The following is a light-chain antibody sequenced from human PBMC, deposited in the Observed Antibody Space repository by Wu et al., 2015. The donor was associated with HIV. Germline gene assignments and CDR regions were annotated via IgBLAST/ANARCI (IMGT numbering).Light chain of an antibody. J-gene: IGKJ2*01. CDR2: GAT. V-gene: IGKV1-39*01. Sequence: SLSASVGDRVSXPXRASQTISNXLNWYQHKPGKAPKLLIHGATTLQSGVPSRFSGSGSGTDFTLTINSLQPEDFATYYCQQSFSTPGTFGQGTKLEIK. CDR1: QTISNX. CDR3: QQSFSTPGT.